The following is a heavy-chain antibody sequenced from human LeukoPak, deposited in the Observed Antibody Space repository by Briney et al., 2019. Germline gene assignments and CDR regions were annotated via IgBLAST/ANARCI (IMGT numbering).Heavy chain of an antibody. CDR3: AKLLSNSGRFLY. CDR2: IRNDGSNK. V-gene: IGHV3-30*02. CDR1: GFTFSSYG. D-gene: IGHD4-23*01. J-gene: IGHJ4*02. Sequence: GGSLRLSCAASGFTFSSYGMHWVRQAPGKGLEWVAFIRNDGSNKYYADSVKGRFTISRDNSKNTLYLQMNSLRAEDTAVYYCAKLLSNSGRFLYWGQGTLVTVSS.